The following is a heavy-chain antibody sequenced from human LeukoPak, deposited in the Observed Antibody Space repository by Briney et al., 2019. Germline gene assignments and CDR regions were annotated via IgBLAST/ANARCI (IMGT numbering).Heavy chain of an antibody. J-gene: IGHJ6*03. D-gene: IGHD3-10*01. CDR1: GGSISSSSYY. CDR3: ARHGITMVRGVTYYYYYYYMDV. CDR2: IYTSGST. Sequence: PSETLSLTCTVSGGSISSSSYYWSWIRQPAGKGLEWIGRIYTSGSTNYNPSLKSRVTMSVDTSKNQFSLKLSSVTATDTAVYYCARHGITMVRGVTYYYYYYYMDVWGKGTTVTISS. V-gene: IGHV4-61*02.